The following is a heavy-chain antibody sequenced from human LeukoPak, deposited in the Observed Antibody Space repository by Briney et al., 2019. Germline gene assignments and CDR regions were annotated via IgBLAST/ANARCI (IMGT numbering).Heavy chain of an antibody. V-gene: IGHV4-59*01. Sequence: SETLSLTCTVSGGSISSSYWSWIRQPPGKGLEWIGYIYYSGSTNYNPSLKSRVTISVNTSKNQFSLKLSSVTAADTAVYYCARDYNWNDGGGLWGQGTMVTVSS. CDR3: ARDYNWNDGGGL. D-gene: IGHD1-20*01. CDR1: GGSISSSY. CDR2: IYYSGST. J-gene: IGHJ3*01.